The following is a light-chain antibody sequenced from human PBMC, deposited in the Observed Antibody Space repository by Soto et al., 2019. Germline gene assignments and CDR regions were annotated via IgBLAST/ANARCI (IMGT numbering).Light chain of an antibody. J-gene: IGLJ3*02. Sequence: QSALTQPRSVSGSPGQSVTISCTGTSSDVGGYNYVSWYQHHPGKAPKSMIYDVSKRPSGVPDRFSGSKSGNTASLTISGLQAEAEVDYYCRSYAGSYTWVFGGGTKLTVL. V-gene: IGLV2-11*01. CDR1: SSDVGGYNY. CDR2: DVS. CDR3: RSYAGSYTWV.